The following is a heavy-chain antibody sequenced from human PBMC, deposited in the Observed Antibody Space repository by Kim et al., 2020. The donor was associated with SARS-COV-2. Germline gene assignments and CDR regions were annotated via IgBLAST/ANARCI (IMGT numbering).Heavy chain of an antibody. Sequence: SETLSLTCAVYGGSFSGYYWSWIRQPPGKGLEWIGEINHSGSTNYNPSLKSRVTISVDTSKNQFSLKLSSVTAADTAVYYCARGEPNYYDSSGYYYVYF. CDR3: ARGEPNYYDSSGYYYVYF. J-gene: IGHJ4*01. CDR1: GGSFSGYY. V-gene: IGHV4-34*01. CDR2: INHSGST. D-gene: IGHD3-22*01.